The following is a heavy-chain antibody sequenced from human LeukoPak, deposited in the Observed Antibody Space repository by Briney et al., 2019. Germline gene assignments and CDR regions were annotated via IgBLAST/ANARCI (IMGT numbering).Heavy chain of an antibody. CDR3: ARVWPYYDFWSGYYTPLDY. CDR1: GGTFSSYA. V-gene: IGHV1-18*01. D-gene: IGHD3-3*01. CDR2: ISAYNGNT. J-gene: IGHJ4*02. Sequence: ASVKVSCKASGGTFSSYAISWVRQAPGQGLEWMGWISAYNGNTNYAQKLQGRVTMTTDTSTSTAYMELRSLRSDDTAVYYCARVWPYYDFWSGYYTPLDYWGQGTLVTVSS.